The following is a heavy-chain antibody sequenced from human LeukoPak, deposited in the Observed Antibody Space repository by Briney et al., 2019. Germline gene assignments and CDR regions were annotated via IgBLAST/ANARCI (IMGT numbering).Heavy chain of an antibody. CDR3: ARIPERGGYIFDY. Sequence: PSETLSLTCTVSGYSISSGYYWGWIRQPPGKGLEWIGSIYHSGSTYYNPSLKSRVTISVDTSKNQFSLKLSSVTAADTAVYYCARIPERGGYIFDYWGQGTLVTVSS. D-gene: IGHD5-24*01. J-gene: IGHJ4*02. CDR1: GYSISSGYY. CDR2: IYHSGST. V-gene: IGHV4-38-2*02.